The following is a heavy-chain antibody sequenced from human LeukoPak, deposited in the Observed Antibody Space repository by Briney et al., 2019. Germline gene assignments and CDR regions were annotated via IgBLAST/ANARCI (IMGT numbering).Heavy chain of an antibody. V-gene: IGHV4-39*01. J-gene: IGHJ4*02. CDR3: ARHISSGFYEY. D-gene: IGHD3-22*01. Sequence: SETLSLTCTVSGGSISTSSYYWGWIRQPPGKGLEWIGSIYYSGNTYYNPSLKSRVTITLDTSKNQFSLKLSSVTAADTAGYYCARHISSGFYEYWGQGTLVTVSS. CDR2: IYYSGNT. CDR1: GGSISTSSYY.